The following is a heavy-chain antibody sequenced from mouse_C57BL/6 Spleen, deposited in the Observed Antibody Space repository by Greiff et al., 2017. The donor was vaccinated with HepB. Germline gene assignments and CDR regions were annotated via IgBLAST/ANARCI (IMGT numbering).Heavy chain of an antibody. J-gene: IGHJ2*01. V-gene: IGHV1-81*01. CDR3: ARTPLITTVVDLYYFDY. Sequence: QVQLQQSGAELARPGASVKLSCKASGYTFTSYGISWVKQRTGQGLEWIGEIYPRSGNTYYNEKFKGKATLTADKSSSTAYMELRSLTSEDSAVYFCARTPLITTVVDLYYFDYWGQGTTLTVSS. D-gene: IGHD1-1*01. CDR1: GYTFTSYG. CDR2: IYPRSGNT.